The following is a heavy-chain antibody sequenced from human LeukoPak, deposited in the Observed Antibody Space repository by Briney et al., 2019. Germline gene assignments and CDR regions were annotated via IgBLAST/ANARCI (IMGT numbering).Heavy chain of an antibody. CDR2: ISSSSSYI. CDR3: AIFHYYDSSGGWFDP. D-gene: IGHD3-22*01. J-gene: IGHJ5*02. Sequence: GGSLRLSCAASGFTFSSYSMNWVRQAPGKGLEWVSSISSSSSYIYYADSVKGRFTISRDNAKNSLYLQMNSMRDEDTAVYYCAIFHYYDSSGGWFDPWGQGTLVTVSS. V-gene: IGHV3-21*01. CDR1: GFTFSSYS.